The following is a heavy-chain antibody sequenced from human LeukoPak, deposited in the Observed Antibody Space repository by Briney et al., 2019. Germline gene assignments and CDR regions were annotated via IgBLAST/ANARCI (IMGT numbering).Heavy chain of an antibody. CDR2: ITHTGDT. CDR3: AKDPGVVPAHYFDY. Sequence: GGSLRLSCAASGFTFVSYGMIWVRQAPGKGLEWVSTITHTGDTFYADSVKGRFTVSRDNSKNTLSLQMNSLRAEDTAVYYCAKDPGVVPAHYFDYWGQGTLVTVSS. D-gene: IGHD2-2*01. CDR1: GFTFVSYG. J-gene: IGHJ4*02. V-gene: IGHV3-23*01.